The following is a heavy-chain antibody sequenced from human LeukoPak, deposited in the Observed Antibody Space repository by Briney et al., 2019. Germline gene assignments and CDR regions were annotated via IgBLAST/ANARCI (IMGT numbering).Heavy chain of an antibody. CDR3: ARLHDSGYKDY. Sequence: PSETLSLTCTVSGCSISSYYWSWIRQPPGKGLEWIGYIYYSGSTNYNPSLKSRVTISVDTSKNQFSLKRSSVTAADTAVYYCARLHDSGYKDYWVQGTLVTVSS. CDR1: GCSISSYY. V-gene: IGHV4-59*01. CDR2: IYYSGST. J-gene: IGHJ4*02. D-gene: IGHD1-14*01.